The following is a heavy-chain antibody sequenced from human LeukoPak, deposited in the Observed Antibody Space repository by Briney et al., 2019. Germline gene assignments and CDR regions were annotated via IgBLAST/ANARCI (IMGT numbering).Heavy chain of an antibody. Sequence: SETLSLTCTVSGDSISTYYWSWIRQPPGKGLEWIGDIYYSGSTNYNPSLKSRLTISVDTSKIQFSLKLSFVTAADTAVYYCARGWGYFDHWGQGTLVTVSS. J-gene: IGHJ4*02. V-gene: IGHV4-59*01. CDR2: IYYSGST. CDR3: ARGWGYFDH. CDR1: GDSISTYY. D-gene: IGHD3-16*01.